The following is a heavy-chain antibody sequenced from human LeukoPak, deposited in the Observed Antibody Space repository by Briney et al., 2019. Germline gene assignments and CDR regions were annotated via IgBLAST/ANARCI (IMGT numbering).Heavy chain of an antibody. J-gene: IGHJ4*02. Sequence: SGGSLRLSCAASGFIFSTYGMYWVRQAPGKGLEWVAFIRHDGSIKNYADSVKGRSTISRDNSKNTLYLQMNSLRAKDTAVYYCAKDSLADIDYWGQGTLVTVSS. CDR3: AKDSLADIDY. CDR1: GFIFSTYG. V-gene: IGHV3-30*02. CDR2: IRHDGSIK. D-gene: IGHD3-16*01.